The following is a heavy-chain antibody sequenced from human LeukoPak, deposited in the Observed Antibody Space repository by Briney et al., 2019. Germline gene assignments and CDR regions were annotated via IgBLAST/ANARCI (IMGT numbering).Heavy chain of an antibody. CDR3: ARESIAVGYFDY. D-gene: IGHD6-19*01. J-gene: IGHJ4*02. Sequence: GGSLRLSCAASGFTFSSYAMSWVRQAPGKGLEWVSAISGSGGSTYYADSVKGRFIISRDNAKNSLYLQMNSLRAEDTAVYYCARESIAVGYFDYWGQGTLVTVSS. CDR2: ISGSGGST. CDR1: GFTFSSYA. V-gene: IGHV3-23*01.